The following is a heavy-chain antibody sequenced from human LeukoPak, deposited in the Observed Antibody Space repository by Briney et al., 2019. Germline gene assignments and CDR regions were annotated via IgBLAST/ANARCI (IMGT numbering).Heavy chain of an antibody. Sequence: GAPVKVSCKVSGYTLTELSMHWVRQAPGKGLEWMGGFDPEDGETIYAQKFQGRVTMTEDTSTDTAYMELSSLRSEDTAVYYCATSPQSSEYYFDYWGQGTLVTVSS. CDR1: GYTLTELS. V-gene: IGHV1-24*01. D-gene: IGHD3-22*01. CDR2: FDPEDGET. J-gene: IGHJ4*02. CDR3: ATSPQSSEYYFDY.